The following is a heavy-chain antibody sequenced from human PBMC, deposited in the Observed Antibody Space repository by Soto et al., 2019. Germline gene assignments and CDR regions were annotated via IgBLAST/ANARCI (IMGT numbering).Heavy chain of an antibody. J-gene: IGHJ4*02. CDR2: ISSSGSTI. Sequence: EVQLVESGGGLVQPGGSLRLSCAASGFTFSSYEMNWVRQAPGKGLEWVSYISSSGSTIYYADSVKGRFTISRDNAKNSLYLQMNSLRAEDTAVYYCARVGGRLGRYCYGPRHFDYWGQGTLVTVSS. V-gene: IGHV3-48*03. CDR3: ARVGGRLGRYCYGPRHFDY. D-gene: IGHD5-18*01. CDR1: GFTFSSYE.